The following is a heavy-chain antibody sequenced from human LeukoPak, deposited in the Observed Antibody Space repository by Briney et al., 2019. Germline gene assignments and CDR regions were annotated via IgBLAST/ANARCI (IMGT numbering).Heavy chain of an antibody. Sequence: SETLSLTCAVYGGSFSGYYWSWIRQPPGKGLEWIGEINHSGSTNYNPSLKSRVTISVDTSKNQFSLKLSSVTAADTAVYYCASSHFSGIRRKPIHWYFDLWGRGTLVTVSS. V-gene: IGHV4-34*01. CDR3: ASSHFSGIRRKPIHWYFDL. J-gene: IGHJ2*01. CDR2: INHSGST. D-gene: IGHD3-10*01. CDR1: GGSFSGYY.